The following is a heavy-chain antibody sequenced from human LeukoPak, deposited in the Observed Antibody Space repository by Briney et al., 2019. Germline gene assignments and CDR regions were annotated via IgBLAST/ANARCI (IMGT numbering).Heavy chain of an antibody. CDR3: AILLRNIAAAVYYFDY. Sequence: GESLKTSCKGSGYNFPNYWIGWVRQMPGKGLEWMGSIYPGDCDTSYSPSFQGQVTISADKSISTAYLQWSSLKASDTAMYYCAILLRNIAAAVYYFDYGGQETLVTVPS. V-gene: IGHV5-51*01. J-gene: IGHJ4*02. D-gene: IGHD6-13*01. CDR1: GYNFPNYW. CDR2: IYPGDCDT.